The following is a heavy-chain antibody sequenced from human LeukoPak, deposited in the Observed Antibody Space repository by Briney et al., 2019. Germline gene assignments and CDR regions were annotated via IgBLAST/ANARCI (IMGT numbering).Heavy chain of an antibody. CDR3: EKEDRQITIFGVVFAAPTNYFDY. Sequence: GGSLRLSCAASGFTFSSYGRHWVRQAPGKGLEWVAVISYDGSNKYYADSVKGRFTISRDNSKNKLYLQMNSLRAEDKAVYYCEKEDRQITIFGVVFAAPTNYFDYWGQGTLVTVSS. V-gene: IGHV3-30*18. CDR1: GFTFSSYG. D-gene: IGHD3-3*01. J-gene: IGHJ4*02. CDR2: ISYDGSNK.